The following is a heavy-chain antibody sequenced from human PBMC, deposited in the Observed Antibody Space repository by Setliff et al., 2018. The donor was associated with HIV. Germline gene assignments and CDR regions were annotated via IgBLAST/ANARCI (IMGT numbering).Heavy chain of an antibody. Sequence: GASEKVSCKISGYNLTELSIHRVRQAPGKGLEWMANFDPEDGETFYAQKFQGRLTMTEDTSTDTAYMELSSLRSDDTAMYYCATDPGYSSTWYSESFQHWGQGTVVTVSS. CDR2: FDPEDGET. V-gene: IGHV1-24*01. D-gene: IGHD6-13*01. CDR1: GYNLTELS. CDR3: ATDPGYSSTWYSESFQH. J-gene: IGHJ1*01.